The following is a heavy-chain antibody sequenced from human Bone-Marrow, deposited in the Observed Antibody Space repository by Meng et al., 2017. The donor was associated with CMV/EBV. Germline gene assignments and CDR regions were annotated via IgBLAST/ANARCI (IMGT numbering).Heavy chain of an antibody. CDR2: ISSSSSYI. Sequence: GESLKISCAASGFTFSSYSMNWVRQAPGKGLEWVLSISSSSSYIYYADSVKGRFTISRDNAKNSLYLQMNSLRAEDTAVYYCARDVSTWIQQRAYGMDVWGQGTTVTVSS. CDR1: GFTFSSYS. V-gene: IGHV3-21*01. D-gene: IGHD5-18*01. CDR3: ARDVSTWIQQRAYGMDV. J-gene: IGHJ6*02.